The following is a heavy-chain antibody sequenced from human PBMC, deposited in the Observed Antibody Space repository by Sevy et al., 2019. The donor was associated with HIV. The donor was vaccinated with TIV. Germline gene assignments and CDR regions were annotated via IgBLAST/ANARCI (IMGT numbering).Heavy chain of an antibody. CDR1: GFTFSDYY. J-gene: IGHJ2*01. CDR3: ARELHYYDSSLGVCFDL. D-gene: IGHD3-22*01. CDR2: INSSGSTK. Sequence: GGSLRLSCAASGFTFSDYYMSWIRQAPGKGLEWVSYINSSGSTKYYADSVKGRFTISRDNAKNSLYLQMNSLRAEDTAVYYCARELHYYDSSLGVCFDLWGRGTLVTVSS. V-gene: IGHV3-11*01.